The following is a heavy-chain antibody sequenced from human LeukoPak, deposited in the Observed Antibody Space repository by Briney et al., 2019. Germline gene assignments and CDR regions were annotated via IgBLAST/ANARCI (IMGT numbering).Heavy chain of an antibody. CDR2: FSSGSSHI. J-gene: IGHJ4*02. V-gene: IGHV3-21*06. CDR3: ATDREQWLVRRFDY. CDR1: GSPFVTY. Sequence: GGPLRLPLAAPGSPFVTYKWTGSGKPQGKGWGWASPFSSGSSHIYYADSVKGRFTISRDNAKNSLYLQMNSLRAEDTAVYYCATDREQWLVRRFDYWGQGTLVTVSS. D-gene: IGHD6-19*01.